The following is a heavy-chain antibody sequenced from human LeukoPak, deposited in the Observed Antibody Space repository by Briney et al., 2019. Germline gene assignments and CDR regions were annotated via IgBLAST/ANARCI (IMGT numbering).Heavy chain of an antibody. Sequence: ASVKVSCTASGGTFSSYAISWVRQAPGQGLEWMGGIIPIFGTANYAQKFQGRVTITADKSTSTAYMELSSLRSEDTAVYYCARVKVVRGVIISYYYYYYMDVWGKGTTVTVSS. J-gene: IGHJ6*03. CDR1: GGTFSSYA. CDR3: ARVKVVRGVIISYYYYYYMDV. V-gene: IGHV1-69*06. CDR2: IIPIFGTA. D-gene: IGHD3-10*01.